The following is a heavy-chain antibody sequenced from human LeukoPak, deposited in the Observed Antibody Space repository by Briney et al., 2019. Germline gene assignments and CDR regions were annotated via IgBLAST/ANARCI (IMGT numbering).Heavy chain of an antibody. CDR2: IYYSGST. CDR1: GGSISSYY. Sequence: SETLSLTCTVSGGSISSYYWSWIRQPPGKGLEWIGYIYYSGSTNYKPSLKSRVTISVDTSKNQFSLKLSSVTAADTAVYYCAREKNGNEPFDYWGQGTLVTVSS. CDR3: AREKNGNEPFDY. J-gene: IGHJ4*02. V-gene: IGHV4-59*01. D-gene: IGHD4-23*01.